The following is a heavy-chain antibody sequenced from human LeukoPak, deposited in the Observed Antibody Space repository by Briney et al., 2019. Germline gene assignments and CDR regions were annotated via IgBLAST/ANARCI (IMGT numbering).Heavy chain of an antibody. CDR3: ARSGGGYSSGYFY. J-gene: IGHJ4*02. Sequence: PGGSLRLSCAASGFTFSNGMHWVRQAPGKGLEWVAVISYDGINKYYADSVKGRFTISRDNSKNTLYLLMNSLRAEDTAVYYCARSGGGYSSGYFYWGQGTLVTVSS. CDR1: GFTFSNG. D-gene: IGHD6-19*01. V-gene: IGHV3-30*03. CDR2: ISYDGINK.